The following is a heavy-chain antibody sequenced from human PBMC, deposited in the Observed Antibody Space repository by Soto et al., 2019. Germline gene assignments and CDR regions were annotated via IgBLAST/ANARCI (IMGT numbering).Heavy chain of an antibody. CDR3: AKPQGPGTPYYYAMDV. Sequence: EVQLLESGGGLVQPGGSLRLSCAASGFTFSSYAMSWVRQAPGKGLEWVSVIRSSGDRTYYADSVKGRFTISRDNSKNTLYMQMNSLRAEDTAVYYCAKPQGPGTPYYYAMDVWGQGTTVTVSS. CDR2: IRSSGDRT. J-gene: IGHJ6*02. V-gene: IGHV3-23*01. CDR1: GFTFSSYA. D-gene: IGHD1-1*01.